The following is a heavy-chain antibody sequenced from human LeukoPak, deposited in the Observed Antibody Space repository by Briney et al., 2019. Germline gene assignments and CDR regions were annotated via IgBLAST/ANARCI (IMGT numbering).Heavy chain of an antibody. D-gene: IGHD6-19*01. J-gene: IGHJ3*02. CDR2: INSDGSST. V-gene: IGHV3-74*01. CDR1: GFTFSSYW. Sequence: GGSLRLSCAASGFTFSSYWMHWVRQAPGKGLVWVSRINSDGSSTSYADSVKGRFTISRDNAKNTLYLQMNSLRAEDTAVYYCARVVSSGGTFDIWGQGTMVTVSS. CDR3: ARVVSSGGTFDI.